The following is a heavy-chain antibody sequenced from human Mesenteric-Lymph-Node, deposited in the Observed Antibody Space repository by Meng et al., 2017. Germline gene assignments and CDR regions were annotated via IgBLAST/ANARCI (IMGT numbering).Heavy chain of an antibody. J-gene: IGHJ4*02. CDR1: GGSFSGYY. D-gene: IGHD3-10*01. CDR3: ARARPVLLWFGELTPENDY. Sequence: GSLRLSCAVYGGSFSGYYWSWIRQPPGKGLEWIGEINHSGSTNYNPSLKSRVTISVDTSKNQFSLKLSSVTAADTAVYYCARARPVLLWFGELTPENDYWGRGTLVTGYS. V-gene: IGHV4-34*01. CDR2: INHSGST.